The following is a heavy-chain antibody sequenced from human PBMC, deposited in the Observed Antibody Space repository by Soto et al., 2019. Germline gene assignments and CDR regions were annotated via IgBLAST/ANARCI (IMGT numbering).Heavy chain of an antibody. CDR2: ISNDGNNR. D-gene: IGHD2-2*02. V-gene: IGHV3-30*18. J-gene: IGHJ6*02. CDR3: AKRDPYRGYGMDV. CDR1: GFSFRSYG. Sequence: LRLSCEASGFSFRSYGMHWVRQAPGKGLEWVAVISNDGNNRYYADSVKGRFAISRDNSKNTLYVQMNSLRAEDTAVYFCAKRDPYRGYGMDVWGQGTPVTVSS.